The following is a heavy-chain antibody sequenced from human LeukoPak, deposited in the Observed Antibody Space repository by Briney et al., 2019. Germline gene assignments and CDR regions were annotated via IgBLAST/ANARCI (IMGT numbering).Heavy chain of an antibody. V-gene: IGHV3-23*01. Sequence: GGSLRLSCAASGFTLSSYAMSWVRQAPGKGLEWVSAISISGGTTYYADSVKGRFTISRDNSKNTLYLQMNSLRAEDTAVYYCAKDVRGFTYGPDYWGQGSLVTVSS. J-gene: IGHJ4*02. CDR3: AKDVRGFTYGPDY. CDR2: ISISGGTT. D-gene: IGHD5-18*01. CDR1: GFTLSSYA.